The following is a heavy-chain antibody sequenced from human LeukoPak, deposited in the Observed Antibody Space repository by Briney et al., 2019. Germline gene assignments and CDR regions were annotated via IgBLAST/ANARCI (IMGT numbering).Heavy chain of an antibody. CDR2: IKQDGSEK. Sequence: GGSLRLSCAASGFTLSSYWMSWVRQAPGKGLEWVANIKQDGSEKYYVDSVKGRFTISRDNAKNSLYLQMDSLRAEDTAVYYCASSIAVADYYFDYWGQGTLVTVSS. CDR3: ASSIAVADYYFDY. J-gene: IGHJ4*02. D-gene: IGHD6-19*01. CDR1: GFTLSSYW. V-gene: IGHV3-7*01.